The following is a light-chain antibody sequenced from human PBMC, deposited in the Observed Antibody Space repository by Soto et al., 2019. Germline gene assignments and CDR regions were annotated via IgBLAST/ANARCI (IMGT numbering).Light chain of an antibody. Sequence: DVVMTQSPLSLPVTLGQPASIYCRSSQSLAYSDGNTYLNWFQQRPGQSPRRLIYKVFKRDSGVPDRFSGSGSGTDFTLKISRVEAEDVGVYYCMQGTHWPPYTFGQGTKLEIK. CDR2: KVF. J-gene: IGKJ2*01. V-gene: IGKV2-30*01. CDR1: QSLAYSDGNTY. CDR3: MQGTHWPPYT.